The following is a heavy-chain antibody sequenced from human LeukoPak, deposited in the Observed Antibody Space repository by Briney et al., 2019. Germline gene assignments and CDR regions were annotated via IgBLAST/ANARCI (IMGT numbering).Heavy chain of an antibody. V-gene: IGHV3-23*01. D-gene: IGHD3-3*01. CDR2: ISGSGGST. CDR3: AKDATYYDFWSGYYISGYFDY. J-gene: IGHJ4*02. CDR1: GLTFSSYA. Sequence: PGGSLRLSCAASGLTFSSYAMSWVRQAPGKGLEWVSAISGSGGSTYYADSVKGRFTISRDNSKNTLYLQMNSLRAEDTAVYYCAKDATYYDFWSGYYISGYFDYWGQGTLVTVSS.